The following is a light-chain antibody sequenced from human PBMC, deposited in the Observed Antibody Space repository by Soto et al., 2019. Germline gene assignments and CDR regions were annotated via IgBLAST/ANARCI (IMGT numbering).Light chain of an antibody. V-gene: IGKV1-27*01. CDR3: LKYTKDAPGT. J-gene: IGKJ1*01. CDR1: QDISQY. Sequence: DIQMTQSPSSLSASVGDRVTLTCRASQDISQYLAWYQQRPGKVPKLLIYYASTLQSGVPSRFSGSESGTEFTHTISSLQPEDVATYYCLKYTKDAPGTFGQGTKVEI. CDR2: YAS.